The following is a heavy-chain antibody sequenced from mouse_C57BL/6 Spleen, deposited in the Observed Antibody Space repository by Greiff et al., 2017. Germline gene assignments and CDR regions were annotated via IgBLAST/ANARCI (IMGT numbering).Heavy chain of an antibody. CDR3: ARWIYYYGSSYDY. CDR1: GYTFTSYW. J-gene: IGHJ2*01. D-gene: IGHD1-1*01. CDR2: IHPNSGST. Sequence: QVQLQQPGAELVKPGASVKLSCKASGYTFTSYWMHWVKQRPGQGLEWIGMIHPNSGSTNYNEKFKSKATLTVNKSSSTAYMELRSLPSEDSAVYYCARWIYYYGSSYDYWGQGTTLTVSS. V-gene: IGHV1-64*01.